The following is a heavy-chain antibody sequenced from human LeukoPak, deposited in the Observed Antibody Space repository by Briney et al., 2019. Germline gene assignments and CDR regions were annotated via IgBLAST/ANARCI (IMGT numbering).Heavy chain of an antibody. CDR1: GFTVSSNY. Sequence: GGSLRLSCAASGFTVSSNYMSWVRQAPGKGLEWVSVIYSGGSTYYADSVKGRFTISRHNSKNTLYLQMNSLRAEDTAVYYCARSGIHILTGPEPYYFDYWGQGTLVTVSS. D-gene: IGHD3-9*01. CDR3: ARSGIHILTGPEPYYFDY. J-gene: IGHJ4*02. V-gene: IGHV3-53*04. CDR2: IYSGGST.